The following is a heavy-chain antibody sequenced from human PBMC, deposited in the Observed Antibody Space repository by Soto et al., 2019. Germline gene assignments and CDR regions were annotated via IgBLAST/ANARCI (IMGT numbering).Heavy chain of an antibody. Sequence: GASVKVSCKASGGTFSSYAISWVRQAPGQGLEWMGGIIPIFGTANYAQKFQGRVTITADESTSTAYMELSSLRSEDTAVYYCAGYSSSWYAPGDYYYYYGMEVWGQGTTVTVSS. CDR3: AGYSSSWYAPGDYYYYYGMEV. CDR2: IIPIFGTA. V-gene: IGHV1-69*13. J-gene: IGHJ6*02. D-gene: IGHD6-13*01. CDR1: GGTFSSYA.